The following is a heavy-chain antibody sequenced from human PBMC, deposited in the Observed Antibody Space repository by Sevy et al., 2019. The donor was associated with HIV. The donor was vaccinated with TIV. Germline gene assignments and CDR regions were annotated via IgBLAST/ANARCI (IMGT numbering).Heavy chain of an antibody. Sequence: VGSLRLSCAASGFTFSNAWMSWVRQAPGKGLEWVGRIKSKTDGGTTDYAAPVKGRFTISRDDSKNTLYLQMNSLKTEDTAVYYCTTTSAVVVVDYWGQGTLVTVSS. J-gene: IGHJ4*02. CDR2: IKSKTDGGTT. CDR1: GFTFSNAW. CDR3: TTTSAVVVVDY. D-gene: IGHD2-2*01. V-gene: IGHV3-15*01.